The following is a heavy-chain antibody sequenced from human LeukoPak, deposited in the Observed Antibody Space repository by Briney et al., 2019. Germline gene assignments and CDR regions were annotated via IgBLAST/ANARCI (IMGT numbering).Heavy chain of an antibody. CDR3: ARDFSYELGQAFDI. V-gene: IGHV3-23*01. J-gene: IGHJ3*02. D-gene: IGHD3-3*01. CDR1: GFTFSSYA. CDR2: IDTSGGHT. Sequence: GGSLRLSCAASGFTFSSYAMSWVRQAPGKGLEWVSAIDTSGGHTYYADSVKGRFTISRDNAKNTLYLQMNSLRAEDTAVYYCARDFSYELGQAFDIWGQGTMVTVSS.